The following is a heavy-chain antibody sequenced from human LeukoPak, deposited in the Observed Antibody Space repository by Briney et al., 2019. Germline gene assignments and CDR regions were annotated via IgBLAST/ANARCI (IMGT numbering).Heavy chain of an antibody. J-gene: IGHJ3*02. Sequence: GESLKISCKGSGYSFTTNWIGWVRQMPGKGLEWMGIIYPGDSDTRYGPSFQGQVTISADKSISTAYLQWSSLKASDTAMYYCARPIRGSYVRDAFDIWGQGTMVAVSS. V-gene: IGHV5-51*01. CDR3: ARPIRGSYVRDAFDI. CDR2: IYPGDSDT. D-gene: IGHD1-26*01. CDR1: GYSFTTNW.